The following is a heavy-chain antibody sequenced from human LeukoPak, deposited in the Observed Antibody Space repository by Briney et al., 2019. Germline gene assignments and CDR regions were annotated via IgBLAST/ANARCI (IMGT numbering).Heavy chain of an antibody. J-gene: IGHJ4*02. D-gene: IGHD1-26*01. CDR1: GYTFTSYD. CDR3: ARMVGATTRRRHFDY. V-gene: IGHV1-8*01. Sequence: ASVKVSCKASGYTFTSYDVNWVRQAPGQGLEWMGWVSPNSANTAYAQKFQGRVTMTRNTSISTAYMELSSLRSEDTAVYYCARMVGATTRRRHFDYWGQGTLVTVSS. CDR2: VSPNSANT.